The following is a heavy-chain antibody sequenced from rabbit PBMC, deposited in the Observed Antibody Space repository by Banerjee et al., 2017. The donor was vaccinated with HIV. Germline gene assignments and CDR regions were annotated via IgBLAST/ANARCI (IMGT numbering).Heavy chain of an antibody. CDR3: ARGDSGYGVNFNL. CDR2: INTSSGNT. J-gene: IGHJ4*01. CDR1: GFSFSNRYV. V-gene: IGHV1S40*01. Sequence: QSLEESGGDQVKPEGSLTLTCTASGFSFSNRYVMCWVRQAPGKGLEWIACINTSSGNTVYASWAKGRFTISKTSSTTVTLQMTSLTAADTATYFCARGDSGYGVNFNLWGPGTLVTVS. D-gene: IGHD1-1*01.